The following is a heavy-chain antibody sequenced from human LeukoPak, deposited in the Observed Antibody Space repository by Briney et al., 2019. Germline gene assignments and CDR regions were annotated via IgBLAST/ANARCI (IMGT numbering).Heavy chain of an antibody. CDR3: ASYDSGTLDY. D-gene: IGHD3-22*01. CDR2: ISSSSSYI. Sequence: GGSLRLLCAASGFAFSSYGMNWVRQAPGKWLEWVSFISSSSSYIYYADSVKGRFTISRDNAKNSLYLQMNSLRAEDTAVYYCASYDSGTLDYWGQGTLVTVSS. CDR1: GFAFSSYG. V-gene: IGHV3-21*01. J-gene: IGHJ4*02.